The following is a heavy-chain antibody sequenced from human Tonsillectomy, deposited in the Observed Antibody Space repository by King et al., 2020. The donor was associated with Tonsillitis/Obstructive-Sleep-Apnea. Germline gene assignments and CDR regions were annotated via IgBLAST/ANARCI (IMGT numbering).Heavy chain of an antibody. D-gene: IGHD6-19*01. Sequence: VQLVESGGGVVQPGRSLRLSCAASGFTFSSYAMYWVRQAPGKGLEWVAVISYDGSYECYADSVKGRFTISRDHSKNTLYLQMNSLRGEDTAVYYCATKVAGTTWGQGTLVTVSS. CDR3: ATKVAGTT. J-gene: IGHJ5*02. CDR2: ISYDGSYE. V-gene: IGHV3-30*04. CDR1: GFTFSSYA.